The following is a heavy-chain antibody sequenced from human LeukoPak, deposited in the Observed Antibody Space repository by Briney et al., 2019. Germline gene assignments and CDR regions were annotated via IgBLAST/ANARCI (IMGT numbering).Heavy chain of an antibody. CDR3: ARDGVSTVAFDY. J-gene: IGHJ4*02. CDR1: GFTVSTYW. Sequence: GGSLRLSCAASGFTVSTYWGHWFRQAPGKGLVWVARINNEGSSTVYADSVKGRFTISRDNAKNTLHLQMNSLRAEATAVYYCARDGVSTVAFDYWGQGTLVTVSS. V-gene: IGHV3-74*01. CDR2: INNEGSST. D-gene: IGHD2-15*01.